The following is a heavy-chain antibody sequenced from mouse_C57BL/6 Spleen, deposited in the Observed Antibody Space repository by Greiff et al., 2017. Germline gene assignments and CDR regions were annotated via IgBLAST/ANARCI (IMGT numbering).Heavy chain of an antibody. D-gene: IGHD1-1*01. J-gene: IGHJ2*01. V-gene: IGHV1-15*01. CDR3: TPITTVFDY. CDR2: IDPETGGS. CDR1: GYTFTDYE. Sequence: QVQLKESGAELVRPGASVTLSCKASGYTFTDYEMHWVKQTPVHGLEWIGAIDPETGGSAYNQKFKGKAILTAAKSSSTAYMELRSLTSEDSAVYYCTPITTVFDYWGQGTTLTVSS.